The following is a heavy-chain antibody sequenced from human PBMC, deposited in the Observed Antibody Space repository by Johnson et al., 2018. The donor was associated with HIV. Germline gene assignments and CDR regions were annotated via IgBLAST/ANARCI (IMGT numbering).Heavy chain of an antibody. CDR1: AFTFSSYA. CDR3: ARLPSGYSRDDLDI. J-gene: IGHJ3*02. CDR2: ISYAGSNK. Sequence: QVQLVESGGGVVQPGRSLRLSCVGSAFTFSSYAMPWVRQAPGKGLEWVAVISYAGSNKFYADSVKGRFTISRDNSKNTLYLQINSLRPEDTAVYYCARLPSGYSRDDLDIWGQGTMVTVSS. D-gene: IGHD5-18*01. V-gene: IGHV3-30-3*01.